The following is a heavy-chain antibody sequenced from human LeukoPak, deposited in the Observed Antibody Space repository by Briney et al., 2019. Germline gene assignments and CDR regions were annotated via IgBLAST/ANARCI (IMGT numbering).Heavy chain of an antibody. CDR2: IKSNADGGTP. Sequence: GGSLRLSCAASGFSFMNAWMIWVRQAPGKGLEWVGRIKSNADGGTPDYAAPARGRFTISRDDSKNALYLQMNSLKTEDTAVYYCTTFYHEYSPYWGRGTLVTVSS. V-gene: IGHV3-15*01. CDR3: TTFYHEYSPY. J-gene: IGHJ4*02. D-gene: IGHD2/OR15-2a*01. CDR1: GFSFMNAW.